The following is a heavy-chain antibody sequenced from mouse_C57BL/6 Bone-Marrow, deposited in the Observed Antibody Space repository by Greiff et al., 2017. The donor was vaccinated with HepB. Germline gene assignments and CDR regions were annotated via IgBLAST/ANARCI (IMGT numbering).Heavy chain of an antibody. D-gene: IGHD1-1*01. CDR3: ARDDTVVAPPS. J-gene: IGHJ3*01. V-gene: IGHV1-64*01. CDR2: IHPNSGST. CDR1: GYTFTSYW. Sequence: QVQLQPGAELVQPGASVKLSCKASGYTFTSYWMHWVKQRPGQGLEWIGMIHPNSGSTNYNEKFKSKATLTVDKSSSTAYMQLSSLTSEDSAVYYCARDDTVVAPPSWGQGTLVTVSA.